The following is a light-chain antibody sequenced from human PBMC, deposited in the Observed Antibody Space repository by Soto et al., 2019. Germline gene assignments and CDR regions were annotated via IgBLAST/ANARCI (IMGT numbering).Light chain of an antibody. CDR2: LEGRGSY. CDR1: SGHSSYI. CDR3: ETWNSNVWV. V-gene: IGLV4-60*02. Sequence: QSVLTQSSSASASLGSSVKLTCTLSSGHSSYIIAWHQQQPGKAPRYLMKLEGRGSYNKGSGVPDRFSGSSSGADRYLTISNPQFEDEADYYCETWNSNVWVFGGGTKLTVL. J-gene: IGLJ3*02.